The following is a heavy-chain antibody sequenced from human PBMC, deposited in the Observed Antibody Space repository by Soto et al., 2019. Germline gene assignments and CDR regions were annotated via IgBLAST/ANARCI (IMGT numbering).Heavy chain of an antibody. D-gene: IGHD3-10*01. J-gene: IGHJ4*02. CDR2: LSWNSGSI. V-gene: IGHV3-9*01. Sequence: EVQLVESGGGLVQPGRSLRLSCAASGFTFDDYAMHWVRQAPGKGLEWVSSLSWNSGSIGYGDSVKGRFTISRDNAKNSLYLHMSSLRAEDTALYYCAKDMGALWFGEFSYDYWGQGTLVTVSS. CDR3: AKDMGALWFGEFSYDY. CDR1: GFTFDDYA.